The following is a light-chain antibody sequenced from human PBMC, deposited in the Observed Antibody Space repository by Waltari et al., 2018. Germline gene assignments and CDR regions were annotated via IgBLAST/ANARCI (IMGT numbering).Light chain of an antibody. CDR1: SSDVGLYDY. CDR3: SSYTASGALFV. Sequence: QSALTPPASVSGSPGQSITFSCTGTSSDVGLYDYVSWYQQHPGKAPKLLIYDVSDRPSGVSNRFSGSKSGNTASLTISGLQAEDEADYYCSSYTASGALFVFGTGTKVTVL. J-gene: IGLJ1*01. CDR2: DVS. V-gene: IGLV2-14*01.